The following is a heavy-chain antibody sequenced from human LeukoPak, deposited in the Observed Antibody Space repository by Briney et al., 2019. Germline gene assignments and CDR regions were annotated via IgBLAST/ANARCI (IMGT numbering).Heavy chain of an antibody. Sequence: SETLSLTCTVSGGSINSTNYYWGWIRQPPGKGLEWIGEINHSGSTNYNPSLKSRVTISVDTSKNQFSLKLSSVTAADTAVYYCARGSRAAAAYYYYYGMDVWGQGTTVTVSS. CDR3: ARGSRAAAAYYYYYGMDV. V-gene: IGHV4-39*07. J-gene: IGHJ6*02. CDR1: GGSINSTNYY. D-gene: IGHD6-13*01. CDR2: INHSGST.